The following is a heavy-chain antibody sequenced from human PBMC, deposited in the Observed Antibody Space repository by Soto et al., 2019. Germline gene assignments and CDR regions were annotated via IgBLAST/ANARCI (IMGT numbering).Heavy chain of an antibody. D-gene: IGHD6-6*01. J-gene: IGHJ6*02. CDR1: GFTFSYYY. CDR2: ISSSGDII. V-gene: IGHV3-11*01. CDR3: ARVQGDESSSSPYYYYYGMDV. Sequence: QVQLVESGGGLVKPGGSLRLSCAASGFTFSYYYMSWIRQAPGKGLEWVSYISSSGDIIYYADSVKGRFTISRDNAKNSLYLQMNSLRAEDTAVYYCARVQGDESSSSPYYYYYGMDVWGQGTTVTVSS.